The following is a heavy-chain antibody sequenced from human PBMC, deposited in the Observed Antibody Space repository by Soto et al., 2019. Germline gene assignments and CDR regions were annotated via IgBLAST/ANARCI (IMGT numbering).Heavy chain of an antibody. CDR3: VRGSLFGDYGDFDY. Sequence: QVQLVQSGAEVKKPGSSVKVSCKVSGGTFSSYAVSWVRQAPGQGLEWMGGIIPMFHTPNYAQKYQDRIFINADESTSTAYMELSSLRSDDTAVYYCVRGSLFGDYGDFDYWGQGTLVTVSS. J-gene: IGHJ4*02. D-gene: IGHD4-17*01. CDR2: IIPMFHTP. CDR1: GGTFSSYA. V-gene: IGHV1-69*01.